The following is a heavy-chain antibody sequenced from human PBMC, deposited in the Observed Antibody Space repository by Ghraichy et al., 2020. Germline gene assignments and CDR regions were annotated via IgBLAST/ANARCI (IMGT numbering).Heavy chain of an antibody. CDR1: GFTFSSYW. V-gene: IGHV3-7*01. CDR2: IKQDGSEK. CDR3: ARVSDVAAADGVRWFDP. Sequence: GGSLRLSCAASGFTFSSYWMSWVRQAPGKGLEWVANIKQDGSEKYYVDSVKGRFTISRDNAKNSLYLQMNSLRAEDTAVYYCARVSDVAAADGVRWFDPWGQGTLVTVSS. J-gene: IGHJ5*02. D-gene: IGHD6-13*01.